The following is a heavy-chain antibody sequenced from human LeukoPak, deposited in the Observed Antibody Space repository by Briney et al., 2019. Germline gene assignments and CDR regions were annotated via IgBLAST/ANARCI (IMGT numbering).Heavy chain of an antibody. D-gene: IGHD1-1*01. V-gene: IGHV3-30*02. CDR2: IRFDGSNE. Sequence: GWSLRLSCAASGFTFTNYGMHWVRQAPGKGLEWVAFIRFDGSNECCADSVKGRFTISRDNSKNTLYLQMNSLRAEDTAVYYCAKDPQLVTSYYYYMDVWGKGTPVTVSS. CDR3: AKDPQLVTSYYYYMDV. CDR1: GFTFTNYG. J-gene: IGHJ6*03.